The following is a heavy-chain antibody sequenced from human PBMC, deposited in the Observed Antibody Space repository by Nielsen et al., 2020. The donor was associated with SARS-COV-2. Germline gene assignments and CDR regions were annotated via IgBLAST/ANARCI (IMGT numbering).Heavy chain of an antibody. J-gene: IGHJ3*01. Sequence: SETLSLTCTVSGGSISGYYWNWIRPPPGQGLEWIGYIYFSGSTTYNPSLKSRVTISVDTSKSHFSLKLNSVTAADTADYYCARGKRGVAFDVWGQGSMVTVSS. V-gene: IGHV4-59*01. CDR3: ARGKRGVAFDV. CDR2: IYFSGST. D-gene: IGHD3-10*01. CDR1: GGSISGYY.